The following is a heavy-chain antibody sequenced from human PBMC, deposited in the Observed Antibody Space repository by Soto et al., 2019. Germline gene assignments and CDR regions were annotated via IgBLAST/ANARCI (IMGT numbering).Heavy chain of an antibody. CDR2: INHSGST. J-gene: IGHJ5*02. CDR3: ARSGSGRWVTFDP. D-gene: IGHD3-10*01. CDR1: GGSFSGYY. V-gene: IGHV4-34*01. Sequence: TLSLTCAVYGGSFSGYYWSWIRQPPGKGLEWIGEINHSGSTNYNPSLKSRVTISVDTSKNQFSLKLSSVTAADTAVYYCARSGSGRWVTFDPWGQGTLVTVSS.